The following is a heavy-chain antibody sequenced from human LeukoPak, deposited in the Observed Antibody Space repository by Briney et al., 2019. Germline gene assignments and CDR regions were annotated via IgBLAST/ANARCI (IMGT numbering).Heavy chain of an antibody. V-gene: IGHV1-18*01. CDR1: GYTFTSYG. D-gene: IGHD5-18*01. Sequence: ASVKVSCKASGYTFTSYGISWVRQAPGQGLEWMGWISAYNGNTNYAQKLQGRVTMTTDTSTSTAYMELRGLRSDDTAVYYCARTPFEDTAMAIFDYWGQGTLVTVSS. J-gene: IGHJ4*02. CDR2: ISAYNGNT. CDR3: ARTPFEDTAMAIFDY.